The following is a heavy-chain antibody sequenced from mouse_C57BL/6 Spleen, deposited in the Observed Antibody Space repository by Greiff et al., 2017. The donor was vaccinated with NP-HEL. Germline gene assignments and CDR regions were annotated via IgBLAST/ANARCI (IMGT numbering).Heavy chain of an antibody. CDR1: GYSITSGYY. CDR2: ISYDGSN. Sequence: DVQLQESGPGLVKPSQSLSLTCSVTGYSITSGYYWNWIRQFPGNKLEWMGYISYDGSNNYNPSLKNRISITRDTSKNQFFLKLNSVTTEDTATYYCGRGENWDGYFDVWGTGTTVTVSS. J-gene: IGHJ1*03. V-gene: IGHV3-6*01. CDR3: GRGENWDGYFDV. D-gene: IGHD4-1*01.